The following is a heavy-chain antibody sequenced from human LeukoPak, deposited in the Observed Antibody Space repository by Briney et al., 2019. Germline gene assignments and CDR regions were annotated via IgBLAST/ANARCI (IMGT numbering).Heavy chain of an antibody. CDR3: ASQGAFEYSSSSRFAP. J-gene: IGHJ5*02. V-gene: IGHV1-46*01. CDR1: GYTFTSYY. D-gene: IGHD6-6*01. CDR2: INPSGGST. Sequence: ASVKVSCKASGYTFTSYYMHWVRQAPGQGLEWMGIINPSGGSTSYAQKFQGRVTMTRDMSTSTVYMELSSLRSEDTAVYYCASQGAFEYSSSSRFAPWGQGTLVTVSS.